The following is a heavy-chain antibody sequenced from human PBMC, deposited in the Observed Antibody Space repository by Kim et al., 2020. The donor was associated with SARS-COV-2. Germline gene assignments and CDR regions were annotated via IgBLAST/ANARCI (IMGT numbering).Heavy chain of an antibody. V-gene: IGHV3-74*01. CDR3: ARDCLYGSGSLLAA. D-gene: IGHD3-10*01. J-gene: IGHJ4*02. Sequence: AYTVKGRFTNSRDNAKNTVYLQMNSLRAEDTAVYYCARDCLYGSGSLLAAWGQGTLVTVS.